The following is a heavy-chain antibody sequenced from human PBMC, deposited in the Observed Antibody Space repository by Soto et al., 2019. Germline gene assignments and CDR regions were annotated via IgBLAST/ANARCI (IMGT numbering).Heavy chain of an antibody. CDR2: MNPNSGNT. Sequence: QVQLVQSGAEVKKPGASVKVSCKASGYTFTSYDINWVRQATGQGLEWMGWMNPNSGNTGYAQKFQGRVTMTRNTSISTAYMELSSLRSEDTAVYYCASQWFGESSREGGYYYYGMDVWGQGTTVTVSS. V-gene: IGHV1-8*01. J-gene: IGHJ6*02. CDR1: GYTFTSYD. CDR3: ASQWFGESSREGGYYYYGMDV. D-gene: IGHD3-10*01.